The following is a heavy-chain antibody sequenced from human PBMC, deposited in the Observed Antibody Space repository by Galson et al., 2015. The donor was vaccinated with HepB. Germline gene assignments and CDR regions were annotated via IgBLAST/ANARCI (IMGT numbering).Heavy chain of an antibody. J-gene: IGHJ4*02. D-gene: IGHD6-19*01. CDR1: GFTFRSYA. CDR2: TSFDGSDK. V-gene: IGHV3-30*04. CDR3: ARELDLYSSGWYAPRGFFDY. Sequence: SLRLSCAASGFTFRSYAIHWVHQAPGKGLEWVAVTSFDGSDKYYADSVKGRFTISRDNSKNTVYLQMNSLRTEDTAVYYCARELDLYSSGWYAPRGFFDYWGQGTLVTVSS.